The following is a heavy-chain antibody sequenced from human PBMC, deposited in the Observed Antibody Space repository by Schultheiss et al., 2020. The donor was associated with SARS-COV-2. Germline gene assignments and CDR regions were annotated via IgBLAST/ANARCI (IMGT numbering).Heavy chain of an antibody. J-gene: IGHJ4*02. CDR3: ARGGSDSSHYWVD. CDR1: GFTFSSYG. D-gene: IGHD6-19*01. CDR2: LSAAGDNT. Sequence: GGSLRLSCAVSGFTFSSYGMHWVRQAPGKGLEWVSTLSAAGDNTNYADSVKGRFSISRDNAENSLYLQMSSLSAEDTAMYFCARGGSDSSHYWVDWGRGALVTVSS. V-gene: IGHV3-21*03.